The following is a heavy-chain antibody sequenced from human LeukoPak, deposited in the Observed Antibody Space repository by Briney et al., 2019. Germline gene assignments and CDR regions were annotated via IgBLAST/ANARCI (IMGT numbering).Heavy chain of an antibody. J-gene: IGHJ3*02. D-gene: IGHD3-10*01. CDR2: IIPIFGTA. V-gene: IGHV1-69*05. Sequence: SVKVSCKASGYTFTSYAMNWVRQAPGQGLEWMGGIIPIFGTANYAQKFQGRVTITTDESTSTAYMKLSSLRSEDTAVYYCARWYYYGSGRDAFDIWGQGTMVTVSS. CDR1: GYTFTSYA. CDR3: ARWYYYGSGRDAFDI.